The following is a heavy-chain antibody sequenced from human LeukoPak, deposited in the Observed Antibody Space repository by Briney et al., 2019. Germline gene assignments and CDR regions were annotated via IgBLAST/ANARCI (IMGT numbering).Heavy chain of an antibody. CDR1: GGTVSSYA. D-gene: IGHD5-18*01. CDR3: ARGLPRTSMVTRGGVRFDY. V-gene: IGHV1-8*02. CDR2: MNPNSGNT. J-gene: IGHJ4*02. Sequence: ASVKVSCKASGGTVSSYAISWVRQATGQGLEWMGWMNPNSGNTGYAQKFQGRVTMTRNTSISTAYMELSSLRSEDTAVYYCARGLPRTSMVTRGGVRFDYWGQGTLVTVSS.